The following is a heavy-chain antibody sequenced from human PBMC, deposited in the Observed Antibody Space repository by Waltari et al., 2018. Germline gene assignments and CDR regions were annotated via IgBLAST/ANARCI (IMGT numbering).Heavy chain of an antibody. CDR3: ARAPDEAYWYFDL. Sequence: QVQLVESGGGVVKPGRSLRLSCAASGLTFSSHGLPWVRRAPGKGLEVVAFIGYDGSKKYDADSGKGRFTISRDNSKNTLYLQMNSLRAEDTAVYYCARAPDEAYWYFDLWGRGTLVTVSS. CDR1: GLTFSSHG. J-gene: IGHJ2*01. V-gene: IGHV3-33*01. CDR2: IGYDGSKK.